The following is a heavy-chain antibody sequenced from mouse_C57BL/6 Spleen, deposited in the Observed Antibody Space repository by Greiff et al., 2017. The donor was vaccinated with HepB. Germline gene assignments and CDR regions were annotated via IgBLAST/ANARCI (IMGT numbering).Heavy chain of an antibody. J-gene: IGHJ3*01. CDR3: AKAPQATRAWFAY. D-gene: IGHD3-2*02. V-gene: IGHV14-2*01. Sequence: VQLQQSGAELVKPGASVKLSCTASGFNIKDYYMHWVKQRTEQGLEWIGRIDPEDGETKYAPKFQVKATITADTSSNTAYLQLSSLTSEDTAVYYCAKAPQATRAWFAYWGQGTLVTVSA. CDR2: IDPEDGET. CDR1: GFNIKDYY.